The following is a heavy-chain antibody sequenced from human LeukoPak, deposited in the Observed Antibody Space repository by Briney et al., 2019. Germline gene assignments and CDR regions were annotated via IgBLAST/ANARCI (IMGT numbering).Heavy chain of an antibody. Sequence: GGSLRLSCAASGFSFSSYGMHWVRQAPDRGLEWVAFIPYDGSNQLYADSVKGRFTISRDDSTNTLFLQMNRLRAEDTAVYYCAREAYYNFWSGQNENWGQGTLVTVSS. V-gene: IGHV3-30-3*01. J-gene: IGHJ1*01. CDR3: AREAYYNFWSGQNEN. D-gene: IGHD3/OR15-3a*01. CDR2: IPYDGSNQ. CDR1: GFSFSSYG.